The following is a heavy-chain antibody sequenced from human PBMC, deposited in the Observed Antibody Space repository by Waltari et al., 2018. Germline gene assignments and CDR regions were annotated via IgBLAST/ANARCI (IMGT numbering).Heavy chain of an antibody. CDR3: AREGVVGTAFAF. CDR2: TFYRSKWYN. CDR1: GDSVSSTRSA. Sequence: QLQQSGPGLVKPSQTLSLTCAISGDSVSSTRSAWNWIRETPSRGLEWLGRTFYRSKWYNDYPVSVRSRITINPDTSKNQFSLQLNSVTPEDTAVYYCAREGVVGTAFAFWGQGTLVTVSS. V-gene: IGHV6-1*01. J-gene: IGHJ4*02. D-gene: IGHD2-21*02.